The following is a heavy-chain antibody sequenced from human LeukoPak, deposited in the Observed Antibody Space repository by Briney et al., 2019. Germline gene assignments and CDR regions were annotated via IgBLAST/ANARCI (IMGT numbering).Heavy chain of an antibody. Sequence: PGGSLRLSCAASGITVSTNYMSWVRQAPGKGLEWVSIIYSGGATFYADSVKGRFTISRENSKNTLWLQMNSLRAEDTAVYYCARLHYEVLTGPFDYWGQGTLVTVSS. CDR2: IYSGGAT. CDR1: GITVSTNY. J-gene: IGHJ4*02. V-gene: IGHV3-66*04. CDR3: ARLHYEVLTGPFDY. D-gene: IGHD3-9*01.